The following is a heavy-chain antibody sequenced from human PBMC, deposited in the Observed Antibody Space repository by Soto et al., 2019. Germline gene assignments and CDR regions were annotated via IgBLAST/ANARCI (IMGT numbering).Heavy chain of an antibody. CDR2: IYYSGST. J-gene: IGHJ6*02. CDR1: GGSISSYY. CDR3: ARLPQHGMDV. Sequence: SETLSLPSTVSGGSISSYYWSWIRQPPGKGLEWIGYIYYSGSTNYNPSLKSRVTISVDTSKNQFSLKLSSVTAADTAVYYCARLPQHGMDVWGQGTTVTVSS. V-gene: IGHV4-59*01.